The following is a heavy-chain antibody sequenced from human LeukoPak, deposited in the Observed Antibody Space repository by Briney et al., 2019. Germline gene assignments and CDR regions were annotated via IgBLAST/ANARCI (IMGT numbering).Heavy chain of an antibody. J-gene: IGHJ4*02. CDR1: GFTFSNAL. D-gene: IGHD3-22*01. CDR3: TTELYYDSSGYYGGVDY. V-gene: IGHV3-15*01. Sequence: GGSLRLSCAASGFTFSNALMSWVRQAPGKGLEWVGRIKSKTDGGTTDYAAPVKGRFTISRDDSKNTLYLQMNSLKTEDTAVYYCTTELYYDSSGYYGGVDYWGQGTLVTVSS. CDR2: IKSKTDGGTT.